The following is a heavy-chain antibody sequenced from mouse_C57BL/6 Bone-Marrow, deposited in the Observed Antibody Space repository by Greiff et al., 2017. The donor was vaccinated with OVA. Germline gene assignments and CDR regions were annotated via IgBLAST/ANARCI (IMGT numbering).Heavy chain of an antibody. V-gene: IGHV1-18*01. J-gene: IGHJ3*01. Sequence: EVQGVASGPELVKPGASVKIPCKASGYTFTDYNMDWVKQSHGKSLEWIGDINTNNGCTIYNQQFQGKATFTVDKSSSTAYMELRSLTSEDTAGDYGASVYPRRDRGFAYWGQGTLVTVSA. CDR1: GYTFTDYN. D-gene: IGHD2-1*01. CDR2: INTNNGCT. CDR3: ASVYPRRDRGFAY.